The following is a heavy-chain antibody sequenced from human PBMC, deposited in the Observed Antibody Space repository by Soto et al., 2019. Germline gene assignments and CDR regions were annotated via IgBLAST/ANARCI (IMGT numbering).Heavy chain of an antibody. D-gene: IGHD2-15*01. Sequence: SETLSLTCTVSGGSISSGGYYWSWIRQHPGKGLEWIGYIYYSGSTYYNPSLKSRVTISVDTSKNQFSLKLSSVTAADTAVYYCARASGYCSGGSCYSISGRDWFDPWGQGTLVTVSS. CDR3: ARASGYCSGGSCYSISGRDWFDP. V-gene: IGHV4-31*03. J-gene: IGHJ5*02. CDR2: IYYSGST. CDR1: GGSISSGGYY.